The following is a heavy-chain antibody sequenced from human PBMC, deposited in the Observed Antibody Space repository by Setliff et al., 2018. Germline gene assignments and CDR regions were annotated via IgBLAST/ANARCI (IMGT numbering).Heavy chain of an antibody. D-gene: IGHD1-26*01. J-gene: IGHJ4*02. CDR1: GFTFSNAW. Sequence: GGSLRLSCAASGFTFSNAWMSWVRQAPGKGLEWVGRIKSKTDGGTTDYAAPVKGRFTISRDDSKNTLYLQMNSLKTEDTAVYYCAKVSGGSPTSDYWGQGTLVTVSS. CDR3: AKVSGGSPTSDY. V-gene: IGHV3-15*01. CDR2: IKSKTDGGTT.